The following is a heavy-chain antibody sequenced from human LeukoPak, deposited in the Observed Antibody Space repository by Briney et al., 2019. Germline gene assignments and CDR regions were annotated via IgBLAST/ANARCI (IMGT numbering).Heavy chain of an antibody. V-gene: IGHV3-7*01. CDR2: IKQDGSEK. D-gene: IGHD3-3*01. CDR1: GFTFSSYW. CDR3: ASAYYDFWSGYYYFDY. Sequence: GSLRLSCAASGFTFSSYWMSWVRQAPGKGLEWVANIKQDGSEKYYVDSVKGRFTISRDNAKNSLYLQMNSLRAEDTAVYYCASAYYDFWSGYYYFDYWGQGTLVTVSS. J-gene: IGHJ4*02.